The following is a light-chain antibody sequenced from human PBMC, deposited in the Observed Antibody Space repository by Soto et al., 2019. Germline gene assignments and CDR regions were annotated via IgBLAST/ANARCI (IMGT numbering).Light chain of an antibody. CDR3: AAWDDSVNGWV. J-gene: IGLJ3*02. V-gene: IGLV1-44*01. CDR1: SSNIAINT. CDR2: INN. Sequence: QAVVTQPPSASGAPGQWVTISCSGGSSNIAINTVNWYLQLPGTASKLLIYINNQRPSGVSDRFSGSKSGTSASLAITGLQSEDEGDYYCAAWDDSVNGWVFGGGTKLTVL.